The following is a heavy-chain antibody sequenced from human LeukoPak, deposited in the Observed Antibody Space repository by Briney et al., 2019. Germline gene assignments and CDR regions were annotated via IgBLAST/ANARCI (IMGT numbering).Heavy chain of an antibody. Sequence: SETLSLTCTVSGGSLSNYYWTWIRQPPGKGLEWIGYISYSGSANYNPSLKSRLTISVGSSKNRFFLNLSSVTAADTAVYYCARAYHSSWYLNWFDPWGQGTLVTVSS. D-gene: IGHD6-13*01. CDR2: ISYSGSA. CDR1: GGSLSNYY. V-gene: IGHV4-59*08. J-gene: IGHJ5*02. CDR3: ARAYHSSWYLNWFDP.